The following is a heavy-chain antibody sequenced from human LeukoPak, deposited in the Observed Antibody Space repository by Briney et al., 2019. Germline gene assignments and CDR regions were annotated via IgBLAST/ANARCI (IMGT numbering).Heavy chain of an antibody. CDR1: GFTFSSYS. CDR2: ISSSSSTI. J-gene: IGHJ4*02. D-gene: IGHD2-21*02. Sequence: GGSLRLSCAASGFTFSSYSMNWVRQAPGKGLEWVSYISSSSSTIYYADSVKGRFTISRDNAKNSLYLQMNSLRAEDTAVYYCASVYYCGGDCYPLDYWCQGTLVTVSS. CDR3: ASVYYCGGDCYPLDY. V-gene: IGHV3-48*01.